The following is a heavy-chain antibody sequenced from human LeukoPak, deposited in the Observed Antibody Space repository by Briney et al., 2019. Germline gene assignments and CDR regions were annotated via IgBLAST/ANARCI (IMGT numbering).Heavy chain of an antibody. CDR3: AKIVAPPVTTYFSY. CDR2: IRYDGTNK. Sequence: GGSLRLSCAASGFTFSRFAMHWVRQAPGKGLEWVAFIRYDGTNKYYADSLNGRFTISRDNSKNTLYLQMNSLRAEDTAVYYCAKIVAPPVTTYFSYWGQGTLVTVSS. J-gene: IGHJ4*02. V-gene: IGHV3-30*02. D-gene: IGHD4-17*01. CDR1: GFTFSRFA.